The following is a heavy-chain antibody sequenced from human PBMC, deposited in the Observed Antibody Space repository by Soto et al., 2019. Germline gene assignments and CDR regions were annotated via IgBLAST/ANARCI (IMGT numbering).Heavy chain of an antibody. CDR3: ARDDSGNYFDY. J-gene: IGHJ4*02. D-gene: IGHD3-10*01. V-gene: IGHV1-18*01. CDR2: ISSYNGNT. Sequence: QVQLVQSGAEVKKPGASVKVSCKASGYTFTSYGITWVRQAPGQGLEWMGWISSYNGNTHYAQKLQGRVTMTTDTSTSTASKELRSLYSDDTAVYYCARDDSGNYFDYWGQGTMVTVSS. CDR1: GYTFTSYG.